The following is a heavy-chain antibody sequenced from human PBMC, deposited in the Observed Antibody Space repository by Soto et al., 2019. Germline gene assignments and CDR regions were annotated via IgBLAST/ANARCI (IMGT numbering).Heavy chain of an antibody. CDR2: ISSTTNYI. Sequence: GSLRLSCSASGFTFTRYSMNWVRQAPCKGLEWVSSISSTTNYIYYGDSMKGRFTISRDNGKNSLYLEIHSLRAEDTAVYYCARESEDLTSNFDYWGQGTLVTVSS. J-gene: IGHJ4*02. V-gene: IGHV3-21*06. CDR1: GFTFTRYS. CDR3: ARESEDLTSNFDY.